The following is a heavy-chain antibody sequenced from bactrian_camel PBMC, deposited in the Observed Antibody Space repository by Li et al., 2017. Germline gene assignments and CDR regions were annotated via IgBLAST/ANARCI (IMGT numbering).Heavy chain of an antibody. CDR1: GFTFSSTY. J-gene: IGHJ6*01. Sequence: QVQLVESGGGLVQPGGSLRLSCAASGFTFSSTYMNWVRQAPGKGLGWVSSIYSDGSNTYYADSVKGRFTISRDNAKNTVYLQMNSLKSEDTALYYCATDRAYDYCSGSWCTITTSGFRYWGQGTQVTVS. CDR2: IYSDGSNT. CDR3: ATDRAYDYCSGSWCTITTSGFRY. D-gene: IGHD3*01. V-gene: IGHV3-2*01.